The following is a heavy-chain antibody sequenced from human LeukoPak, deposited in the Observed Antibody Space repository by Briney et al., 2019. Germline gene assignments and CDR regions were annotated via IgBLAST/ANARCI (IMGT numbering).Heavy chain of an antibody. J-gene: IGHJ4*02. V-gene: IGHV4-59*01. CDR3: GRAKSSGWYMDY. D-gene: IGHD6-13*01. CDR1: GGSISSYY. CDR2: IYYSGST. Sequence: PSETLSLTCSVSGGSISSYYWSWIRQPPGKGLEWIGYIYYSGSTYYNPSLKSRVTISVDTSENQLSLKLSSVTAADTAVYYCGRAKSSGWYMDYGAKGTRVT.